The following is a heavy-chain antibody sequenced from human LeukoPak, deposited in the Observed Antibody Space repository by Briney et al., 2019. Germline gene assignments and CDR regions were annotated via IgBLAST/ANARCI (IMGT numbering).Heavy chain of an antibody. V-gene: IGHV1-18*04. J-gene: IGHJ1*01. CDR3: ARAIAVAGTTMDFQR. CDR1: GYTFTSYY. Sequence: ASVKVSCKASGYTFTSYYMHWVRQAPGQGLEWMGWISAYNGNTHYAQKLQGRFTMTTDTSTSTAYMELRSLRSDDTAVYYCARAIAVAGTTMDFQRWGQGTLVTVSS. D-gene: IGHD6-19*01. CDR2: ISAYNGNT.